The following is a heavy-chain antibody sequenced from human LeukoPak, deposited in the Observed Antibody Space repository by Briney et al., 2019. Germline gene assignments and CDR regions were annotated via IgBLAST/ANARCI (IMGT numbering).Heavy chain of an antibody. CDR2: INPNSGGT. Sequence: ASVKVSCKASGYTFTGYYMHWVRQAPGQGLEWMGWINPNSGGTNYAQKFQGRVTMTRDTSISTAYMELSRLRSDDTAVYYCARDPNYYDSSGYSLHFDYWGQGTLVTVSS. CDR3: ARDPNYYDSSGYSLHFDY. J-gene: IGHJ4*02. V-gene: IGHV1-2*02. CDR1: GYTFTGYY. D-gene: IGHD3-22*01.